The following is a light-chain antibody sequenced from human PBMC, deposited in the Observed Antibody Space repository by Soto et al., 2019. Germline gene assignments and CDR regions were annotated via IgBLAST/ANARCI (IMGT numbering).Light chain of an antibody. CDR1: SSDVGGYNY. CDR3: CSYAGSYTRV. Sequence: QSALTQPRSVSGSPGQSVTISCTGTSSDVGGYNYVSWYQQHPGKAPKLMIYDVGKRPSGVPDRFSGSKSDNTASLTISGLQAEDEADYYCCSYAGSYTRVFGTWTKVTAL. J-gene: IGLJ1*01. CDR2: DVG. V-gene: IGLV2-11*01.